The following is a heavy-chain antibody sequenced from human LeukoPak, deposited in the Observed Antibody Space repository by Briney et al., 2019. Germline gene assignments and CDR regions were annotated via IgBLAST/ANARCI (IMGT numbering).Heavy chain of an antibody. CDR1: GGSISSYY. J-gene: IGHJ2*01. CDR2: IYYSGST. V-gene: IGHV4-59*01. Sequence: SETLSLTCTVSGGSISSYYWSWIRQRPGKGLEWIGYIYYSGSTNYNPSLKSRVTISVDTSKNQFSLKLSSVTAADTAVYYCASRSYYYDSSGYSEYFDLWGRGTLVTVSS. D-gene: IGHD3-22*01. CDR3: ASRSYYYDSSGYSEYFDL.